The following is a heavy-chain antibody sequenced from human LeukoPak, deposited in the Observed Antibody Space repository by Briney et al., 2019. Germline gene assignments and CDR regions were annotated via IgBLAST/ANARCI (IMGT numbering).Heavy chain of an antibody. V-gene: IGHV1-18*01. CDR1: GYTFTSYG. Sequence: GASVKVSRKASGYTFTSYGISWVRQAPGQGLEWMGWISAYNGNTNYAQKLQGRVTMTTDTSTSTAYMELRSLRSDDTAVYYCAREYIVGATIYYFDYWGQGTLVTVSS. D-gene: IGHD1-26*01. CDR2: ISAYNGNT. CDR3: AREYIVGATIYYFDY. J-gene: IGHJ4*02.